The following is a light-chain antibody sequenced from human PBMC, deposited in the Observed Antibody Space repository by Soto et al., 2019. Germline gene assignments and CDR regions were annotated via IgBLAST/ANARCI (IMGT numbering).Light chain of an antibody. CDR3: QHSYNPPPT. J-gene: IGKJ1*01. CDR2: AAS. Sequence: DIQMTQSPSSLSASVGDRVTISCRASQSIDTFLNWYQQKPGKAPKLLVYAASSLQSWVPSRFSGSGSGTDFNLTNTSLQAEDRAIYYCQHSYNPPPTFGQGTKVEIK. CDR1: QSIDTF. V-gene: IGKV1-39*01.